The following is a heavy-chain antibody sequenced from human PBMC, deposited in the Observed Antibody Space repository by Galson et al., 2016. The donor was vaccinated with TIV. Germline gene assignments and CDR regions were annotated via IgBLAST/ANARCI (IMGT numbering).Heavy chain of an antibody. J-gene: IGHJ3*02. Sequence: SLRLSCAASGFTFSSHPLRWVRQAPGKGLEWVSDISGSGKSTNYADSVKGRFTISRDNSQNTLSLDMDSLRVEDTAVYFCAKSLLPWFGDLSKIPSKDPFDIWGQGTPVTVST. V-gene: IGHV3-23*01. CDR2: ISGSGKST. CDR1: GFTFSSHP. CDR3: AKSLLPWFGDLSKIPSKDPFDI. D-gene: IGHD3-10*01.